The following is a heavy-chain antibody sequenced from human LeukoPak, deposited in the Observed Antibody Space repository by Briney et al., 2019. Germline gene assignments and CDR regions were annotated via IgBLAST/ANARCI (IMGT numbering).Heavy chain of an antibody. D-gene: IGHD2-2*01. CDR2: IVPIFGTA. CDR1: GGTFSSYA. V-gene: IGHV1-69*06. J-gene: IGHJ4*02. CDR3: ASGPGYCSSTSCYALGY. Sequence: SVKVSCKASGGTFSSYAISWVRQAPGQGLEWMGGIVPIFGTANYAQKSQGRVTITADKSTSTACMELSSLRSEDTAVYYCASGPGYCSSTSCYALGYWGQGTLVTVSS.